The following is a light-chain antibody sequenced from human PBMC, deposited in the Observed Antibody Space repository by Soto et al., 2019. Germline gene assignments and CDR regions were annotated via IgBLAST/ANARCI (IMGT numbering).Light chain of an antibody. J-gene: IGKJ2*01. V-gene: IGKV1-39*01. CDR2: AAS. Sequence: DIQMTQSPSSLSASVGDRVTITCRASQTTNNYLNWYHLKPGKAPKLLIYAASTLQTRVPSRFTGSGSAADFTLTIISLQPEDYASYFCHQSYSTPYAFGPGTKVEIK. CDR3: HQSYSTPYA. CDR1: QTTNNY.